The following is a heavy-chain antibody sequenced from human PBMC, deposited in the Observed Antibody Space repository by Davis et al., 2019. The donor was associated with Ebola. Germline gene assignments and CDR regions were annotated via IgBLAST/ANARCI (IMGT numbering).Heavy chain of an antibody. CDR3: VRDLNWGFDP. CDR2: IKQDASEK. Sequence: PGGSLRLSCAASGFIFSNYGMSWVRQAPGKGLEWVANIKQDASEKYYVDSVKGRYIISRDNAKTSVYLQMNSLRVEDTAVYYCVRDLNWGFDPWGQGTLVTVSS. V-gene: IGHV3-7*01. D-gene: IGHD3-16*01. CDR1: GFIFSNYG. J-gene: IGHJ5*02.